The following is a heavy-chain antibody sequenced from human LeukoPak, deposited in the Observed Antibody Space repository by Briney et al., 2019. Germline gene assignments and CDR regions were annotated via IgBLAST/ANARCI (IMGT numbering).Heavy chain of an antibody. CDR2: IYYSGST. V-gene: IGHV4-59*08. CDR3: ARRQLAVAAPFDY. Sequence: PSETLSLTCTVSGGSISSYYWSWIRQPPGKRLEWIGYIYYSGSTNYNPSLKSRVTISVDTSKNQFSLKLSSVTAADTAVYYCARRQLAVAAPFDYWGQGTLVTVSS. J-gene: IGHJ4*02. D-gene: IGHD6-19*01. CDR1: GGSISSYY.